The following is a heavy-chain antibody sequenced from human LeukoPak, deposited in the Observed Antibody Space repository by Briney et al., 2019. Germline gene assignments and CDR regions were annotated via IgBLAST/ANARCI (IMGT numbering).Heavy chain of an antibody. Sequence: SQTLSLTCTVSGVSISSIDYYWSWIRQHPGQGLEWIGYIYFSGSTYYNPSLKSRAIISVDTSKNQFSLRLSSVTAADTAVYYCARLGRITAHEIVYWGLGALVTVSS. CDR2: IYFSGST. CDR3: ARLGRITAHEIVY. CDR1: GVSISSIDYY. J-gene: IGHJ4*02. V-gene: IGHV4-31*03. D-gene: IGHD6-13*01.